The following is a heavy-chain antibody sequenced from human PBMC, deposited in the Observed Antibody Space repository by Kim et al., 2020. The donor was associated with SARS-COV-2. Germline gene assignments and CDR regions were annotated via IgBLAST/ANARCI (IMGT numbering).Heavy chain of an antibody. Sequence: GGSLRLSCAASGFTFDDYAMHWVRQAPGKGLEWVSGISWNSGSIGYADSVKGRFTISRDNAKNSLYLQMNSLRAEDTALYYCAKGRGYSYGYVGGYFDYWGQGTLVTVSS. J-gene: IGHJ4*02. CDR3: AKGRGYSYGYVGGYFDY. D-gene: IGHD5-18*01. CDR1: GFTFDDYA. V-gene: IGHV3-9*01. CDR2: ISWNSGSI.